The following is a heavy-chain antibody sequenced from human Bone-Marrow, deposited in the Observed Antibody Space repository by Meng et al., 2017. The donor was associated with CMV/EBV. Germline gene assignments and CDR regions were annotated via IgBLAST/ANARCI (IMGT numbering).Heavy chain of an antibody. V-gene: IGHV4-59*12. D-gene: IGHD2-2*01. CDR3: ARDLYNCSSTSCYRGMDV. CDR2: IYYSGST. CDR1: GGSISSYY. J-gene: IGHJ6*02. Sequence: SETLSLTCTVSGGSISSYYWSWIRQPPGKGLEWIGYIYYSGSTYYNPSLKSRVTISVDTSKNQFSLKLSSVTAADTAVYYCARDLYNCSSTSCYRGMDVWGQGTTVTVSS.